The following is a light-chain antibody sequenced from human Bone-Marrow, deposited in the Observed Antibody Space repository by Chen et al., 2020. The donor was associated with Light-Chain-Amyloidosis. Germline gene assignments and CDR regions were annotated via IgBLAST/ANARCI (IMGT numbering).Light chain of an antibody. Sequence: QSALTQPASVSGSPGQSITIPCTGTRSDVGGDNHGSWYQPHPDKAPKLMIYEVTNRPSWVPDRVSGSKADNTASLSISGLQTEDEADYFCSSYTMTNTLGFGSGTRVTVL. CDR3: SSYTMTNTLG. CDR2: EVT. J-gene: IGLJ1*01. V-gene: IGLV2-14*01. CDR1: RSDVGGDNH.